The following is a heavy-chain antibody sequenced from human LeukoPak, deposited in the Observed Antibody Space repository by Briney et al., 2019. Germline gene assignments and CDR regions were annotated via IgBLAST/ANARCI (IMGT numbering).Heavy chain of an antibody. V-gene: IGHV4-38-2*01. CDR3: ARTRWFGDFYFDY. Sequence: SETLSLTCAVSGYSISSGYYWDWFRQPPGKGLEWIGSIYHSGSTYYNPSLKSRVTISVDTSKNQFSLKLKSVTAADTAVYYCARTRWFGDFYFDYWGQGTLVTVSS. D-gene: IGHD3-10*01. CDR1: GYSISSGYY. J-gene: IGHJ4*02. CDR2: IYHSGST.